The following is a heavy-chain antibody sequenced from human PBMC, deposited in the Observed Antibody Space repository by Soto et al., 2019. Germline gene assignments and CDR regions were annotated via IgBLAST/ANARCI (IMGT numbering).Heavy chain of an antibody. CDR2: IWYDGSNK. Sequence: PGGSLRLSCAASGFTFSSYGMHWVRQAPGKGLEWVAVIWYDGSNKYYADSVKGRFTISRDNFKNTLYLQMNSLRAEDTAVYYCAKEKKRYDFWSGYGLDYWGQGTLVTVSS. CDR1: GFTFSSYG. V-gene: IGHV3-33*06. D-gene: IGHD3-3*01. J-gene: IGHJ4*02. CDR3: AKEKKRYDFWSGYGLDY.